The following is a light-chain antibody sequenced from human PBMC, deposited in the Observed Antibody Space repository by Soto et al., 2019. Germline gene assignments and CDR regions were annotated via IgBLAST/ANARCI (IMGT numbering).Light chain of an antibody. CDR2: DAS. V-gene: IGKV1-5*01. Sequence: DIQITQSPSTLSASVGDTVTVTCRASQSVSGWLAWYQQKTGEPPKILIYDASALPRGVPSRFRGSGSGTKFTLTIASLQPDDFTTYYCQQYETSSGTFGPGTKVDIK. J-gene: IGKJ1*01. CDR1: QSVSGW. CDR3: QQYETSSGT.